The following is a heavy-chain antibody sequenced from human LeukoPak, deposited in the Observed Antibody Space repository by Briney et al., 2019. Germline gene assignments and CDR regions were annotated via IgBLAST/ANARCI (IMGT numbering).Heavy chain of an antibody. CDR3: ARVGSSWQTYYYYYYMDV. CDR2: IYYSGST. D-gene: IGHD6-13*01. CDR1: GGSISSHY. J-gene: IGHJ6*03. Sequence: SETLSLTCTVSGGSISSHYWSWIRQPPGKGLEWTGYIYYSGSTNYNPSLKSRVTISVDTSKNQFSLKLSSVTAADTAVYYCARVGSSWQTYYYYYYMDVWGKGTTVTVSS. V-gene: IGHV4-59*11.